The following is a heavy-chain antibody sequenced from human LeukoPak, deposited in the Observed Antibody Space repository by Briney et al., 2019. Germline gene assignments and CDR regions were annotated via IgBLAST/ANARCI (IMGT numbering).Heavy chain of an antibody. Sequence: GGSLRPSCAASGFTFSSYAMSWVRQAPGKGLEWVSAISGSGGSTYYADSVKGRFTISRDNSKNTLYLQMNSLRAEDTAVYYCARTDGSGSPPNLDWFDPWGQGTLVTVSS. D-gene: IGHD3-10*01. V-gene: IGHV3-23*01. CDR1: GFTFSSYA. J-gene: IGHJ5*02. CDR2: ISGSGGST. CDR3: ARTDGSGSPPNLDWFDP.